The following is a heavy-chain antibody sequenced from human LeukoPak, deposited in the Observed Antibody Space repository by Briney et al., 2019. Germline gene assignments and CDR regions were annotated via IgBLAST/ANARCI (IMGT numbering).Heavy chain of an antibody. D-gene: IGHD6-13*01. Sequence: PSETLSLTCTVSGGSISSGSSFWGWIRQPPGKGLEWIGEINHSGSTNYNPPLKSRVTISVDTSKNQFSLKLSSVTAADTAVYYCARSGRRVYETIFDYWGQGTLVTVSS. V-gene: IGHV4-39*07. CDR1: GGSISSGSSF. CDR3: ARSGRRVYETIFDY. J-gene: IGHJ4*02. CDR2: INHSGST.